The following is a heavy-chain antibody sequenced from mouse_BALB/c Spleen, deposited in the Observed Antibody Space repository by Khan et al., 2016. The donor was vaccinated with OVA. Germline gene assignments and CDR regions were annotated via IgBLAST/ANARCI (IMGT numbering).Heavy chain of an antibody. D-gene: IGHD1-1*02. CDR2: IFPGDDDT. J-gene: IGHJ2*01. CDR3: ASHYGHYFDY. V-gene: IGHV1-87*01. CDR1: GYTFTRYW. Sequence: VQLQQSGVELARPGTSVKLSCKASGYTFTRYWMQWIKQRPGQGLELIGAIFPGDDDTRYTQNFKVKATLTADKSSSTAYMQLTSLASEDSAVXYCASHYGHYFDYWGPGTTLTVSS.